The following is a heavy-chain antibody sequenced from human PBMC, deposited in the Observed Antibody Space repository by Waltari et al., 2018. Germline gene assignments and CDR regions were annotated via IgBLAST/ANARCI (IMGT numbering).Heavy chain of an antibody. Sequence: QVQLVQSGAEVKKPGASVKVSCKASGYTFTSYDINWVRQATGQGLEWMGWMNPNSGNTGYAQTFQGRVTMTRNTSRSTAYMELSSLRSADTSVYYCARDYDFWSGNDYWGQGTLVTVSS. V-gene: IGHV1-8*01. CDR2: MNPNSGNT. CDR1: GYTFTSYD. CDR3: ARDYDFWSGNDY. D-gene: IGHD3-3*01. J-gene: IGHJ4*02.